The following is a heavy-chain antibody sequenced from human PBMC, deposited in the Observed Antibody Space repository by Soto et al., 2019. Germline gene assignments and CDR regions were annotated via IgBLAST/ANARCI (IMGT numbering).Heavy chain of an antibody. V-gene: IGHV1-18*01. Sequence: GASVKVSCKASGYTFTSYGISWVRQAPGQGLEWMGWISAYNGNTNYAQKLQGRVTMTTDTSTSTAYMELRSLRSDDTAVYYCARDRGRGYYDFWSGYRGTLYYYYGMDVWGQGTTVTSP. D-gene: IGHD3-3*01. J-gene: IGHJ6*02. CDR3: ARDRGRGYYDFWSGYRGTLYYYYGMDV. CDR1: GYTFTSYG. CDR2: ISAYNGNT.